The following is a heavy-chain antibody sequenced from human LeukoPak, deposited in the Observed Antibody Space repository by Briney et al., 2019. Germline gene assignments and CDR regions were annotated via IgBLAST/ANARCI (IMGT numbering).Heavy chain of an antibody. D-gene: IGHD5-18*01. Sequence: GGSLRLSCAASGFTFSSYGMHWVRQAPGKGLEWVAVIWYDGSNKYYADSVKGRFTISRDNSKNTLYLQMSSLRAEDTAVYYCAREGYSYGYMAFDIWGQGTMVTVSS. CDR3: AREGYSYGYMAFDI. CDR2: IWYDGSNK. V-gene: IGHV3-33*01. CDR1: GFTFSSYG. J-gene: IGHJ3*02.